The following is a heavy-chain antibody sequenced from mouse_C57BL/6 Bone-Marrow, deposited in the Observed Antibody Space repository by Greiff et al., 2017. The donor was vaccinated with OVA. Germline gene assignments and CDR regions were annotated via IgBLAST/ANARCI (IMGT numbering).Heavy chain of an antibody. Sequence: EVKLEESGGGLVKPGGSLKLSCAASGFTFSSYAMSWVRQTPEKRLEWVATISDGGSYTYYPDIVKGRFTISRDNAKNNLYLQMSHLKSEDTAMYYCARAVYYGPFAYWGQGTLVTVSA. CDR3: ARAVYYGPFAY. J-gene: IGHJ3*01. D-gene: IGHD1-1*01. V-gene: IGHV5-4*03. CDR1: GFTFSSYA. CDR2: ISDGGSYT.